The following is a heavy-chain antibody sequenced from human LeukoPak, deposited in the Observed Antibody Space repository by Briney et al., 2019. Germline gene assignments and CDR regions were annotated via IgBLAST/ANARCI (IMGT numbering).Heavy chain of an antibody. CDR2: IKQDGSEK. CDR1: GFTFSSYW. V-gene: IGHV3-7*01. J-gene: IGHJ6*03. D-gene: IGHD1-1*01. CDR3: ARGKQRRSTTDYYYYMDV. Sequence: PGGSLRLSCAASGFTFSSYWMSWVRQAPGKGLEWVANIKQDGSEKYYVDSVKGRFTISRDNAKNSLYLQMNSLRAEDTAVYYCARGKQRRSTTDYYYYMDVWGKGTTVTVSS.